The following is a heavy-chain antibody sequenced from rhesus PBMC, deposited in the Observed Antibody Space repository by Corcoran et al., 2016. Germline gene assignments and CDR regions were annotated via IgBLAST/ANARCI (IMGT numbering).Heavy chain of an antibody. CDR1: GYSISSGYG. J-gene: IGHJ4*01. V-gene: IGHV4-127*01. CDR3: VTDRDYHFAY. CDR2: INGGSGSS. D-gene: IGHD4-11*01. Sequence: QVQLQESGPGLVKPSETLSLTCAVSGYSISSGYGWGWIRQPPGKELEWIGQINGGSGSSNNNPSLKSRVTVSKDTSKNQFSLKLSSVTAADTAMYYCVTDRDYHFAYWGQGVLVTVSS.